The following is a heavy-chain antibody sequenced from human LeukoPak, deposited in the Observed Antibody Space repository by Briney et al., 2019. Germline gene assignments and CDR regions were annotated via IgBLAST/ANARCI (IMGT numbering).Heavy chain of an antibody. D-gene: IGHD6-13*01. V-gene: IGHV1-69*05. CDR2: IIPKFGTA. J-gene: IGHJ5*02. CDR3: AREDRSYSSSWYNPYNWFDP. CDR1: GGSFSTFSGYA. Sequence: GASVKVSCKASGGSFSTFSGYAVSWVRQAPGQGLEWMGRIIPKFGTANYAQRFLGRVTITTDESTSTVYMQLSSPTSEDTAVYYCAREDRSYSSSWYNPYNWFDPWGQGTLVTVSS.